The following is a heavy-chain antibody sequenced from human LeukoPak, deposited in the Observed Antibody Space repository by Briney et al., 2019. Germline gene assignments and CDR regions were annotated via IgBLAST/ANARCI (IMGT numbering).Heavy chain of an antibody. D-gene: IGHD3-3*01. Sequence: GASVKLSCKASGGTFSSYAISWVRQAPGQGLEWMGRIIPIFGITNYAQKFQGRVTITADKSTSTAYMELSSLRSEDTAVYYCARETSGYDWSGYSTFDYCGQGTLVTVSS. CDR1: GGTFSSYA. V-gene: IGHV1-69*04. J-gene: IGHJ4*02. CDR2: IIPIFGIT. CDR3: ARETSGYDWSGYSTFDY.